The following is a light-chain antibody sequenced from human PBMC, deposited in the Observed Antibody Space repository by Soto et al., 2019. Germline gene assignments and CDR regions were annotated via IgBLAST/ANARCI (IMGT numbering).Light chain of an antibody. V-gene: IGKV3-11*01. Sequence: EIVLTQSPATLSLSPGERATLSCRASQSVDSYVVWYQQKPGQAPRAVIYDASNRATGVPARFSGSGSGTDFTLTISSLEPEDFAVYYCQHRKTSPWTFGQGTKVEIK. CDR2: DAS. CDR3: QHRKTSPWT. CDR1: QSVDSY. J-gene: IGKJ1*01.